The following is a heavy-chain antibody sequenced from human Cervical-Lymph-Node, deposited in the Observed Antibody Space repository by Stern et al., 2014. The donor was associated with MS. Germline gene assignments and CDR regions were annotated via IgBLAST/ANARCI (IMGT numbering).Heavy chain of an antibody. CDR2: IHTVGTT. CDR3: AREIAGRRFED. V-gene: IGHV3-66*01. Sequence: VQLLQSGGGFVQPGGSLTLSCAASGFPVAASYLNWVRPAPRKGLQWVARIHTVGTTHYADSVKGRFTISRANAKNALYLQMDRLTVEDTAVYYCAREIAGRRFEDWGRGTLVAVSP. J-gene: IGHJ4*02. CDR1: GFPVAASY. D-gene: IGHD6-13*01.